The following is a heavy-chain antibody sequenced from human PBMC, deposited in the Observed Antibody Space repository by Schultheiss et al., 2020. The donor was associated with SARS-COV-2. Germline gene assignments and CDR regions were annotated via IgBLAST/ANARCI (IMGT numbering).Heavy chain of an antibody. J-gene: IGHJ6*02. CDR1: GVSLSDYR. D-gene: IGHD3-22*01. V-gene: IGHV3-30*03. CDR3: ARELRRVIVVVITDYGMDV. Sequence: GGSLRLSCTASGVSLSDYRMTWVRQAPGKGLEWVAVISYDGSNKYYADSVKGRFTISRDNSKNTLYLQMNSLRAEDTAVYYCARELRRVIVVVITDYGMDVWGQGTTVTVSS. CDR2: ISYDGSNK.